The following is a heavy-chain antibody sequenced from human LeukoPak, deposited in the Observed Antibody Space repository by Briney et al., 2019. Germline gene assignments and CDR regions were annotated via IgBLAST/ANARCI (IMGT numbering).Heavy chain of an antibody. CDR3: AKDAGPDIVVVPAALDY. CDR2: ISYDGSNK. D-gene: IGHD2-2*01. J-gene: IGHJ4*02. V-gene: IGHV3-30*18. CDR1: GFTFSSYG. Sequence: GRSLRLSCAASGFTFSSYGMHWVRQAPGKGLEWVAVISYDGSNKYYADSVKGRFTISRDNSKNTRYLQMNSLRAEDTAVYYCAKDAGPDIVVVPAALDYWGQGTLVTVSS.